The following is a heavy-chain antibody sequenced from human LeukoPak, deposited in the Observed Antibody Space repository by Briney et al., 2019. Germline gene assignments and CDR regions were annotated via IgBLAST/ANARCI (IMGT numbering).Heavy chain of an antibody. J-gene: IGHJ4*02. D-gene: IGHD3-22*01. CDR1: GGSFSGYY. CDR3: ATVYDSSGYEGFY. V-gene: IGHV4-59*12. CDR2: IYYSGST. Sequence: SETLSLTCAVYGGSFSGYYWSWIRQPPGKGLEWIGYIYYSGSTNYNPSLKSRVTISVDTSKNQFSLKLSSVTAADTAVYYCATVYDSSGYEGFYWGQGTLVTVSS.